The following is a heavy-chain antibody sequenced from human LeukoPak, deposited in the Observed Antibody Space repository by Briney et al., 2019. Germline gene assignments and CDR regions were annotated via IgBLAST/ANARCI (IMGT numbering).Heavy chain of an antibody. CDR3: ARDLREGMQLWLQAYYYYGMDV. J-gene: IGHJ6*02. V-gene: IGHV1-46*01. D-gene: IGHD5-18*01. Sequence: GASVKVSCKASGYTFTSYYMHWVRQAPGQGLEWMGIINPSGGSTSYAQKFQGRVTMTRDTSTSTVYMELSSLRSEDTAVYYCARDLREGMQLWLQAYYYYGMDVWGQGTTVTVSS. CDR1: GYTFTSYY. CDR2: INPSGGST.